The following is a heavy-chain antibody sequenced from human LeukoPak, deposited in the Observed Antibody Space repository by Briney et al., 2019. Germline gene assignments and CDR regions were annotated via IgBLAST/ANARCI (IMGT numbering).Heavy chain of an antibody. D-gene: IGHD3-9*01. J-gene: IGHJ6*03. V-gene: IGHV1-18*01. CDR2: ISAYNGNT. CDR1: GYTFTSYG. CDR3: ARDGLRYFDWLLNYYYYYMDV. Sequence: ASVKVSCKASGYTFTSYGISWVRQAPGQGLEWMGWISAYNGNTNYAQKLQGRVTMTTDTSTSTAYMELRSLRSDDTAVYYCARDGLRYFDWLLNYYYYYMDVWGKGTTVTVSS.